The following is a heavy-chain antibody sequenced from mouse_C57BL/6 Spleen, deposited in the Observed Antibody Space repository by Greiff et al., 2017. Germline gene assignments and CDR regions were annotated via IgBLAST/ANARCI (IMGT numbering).Heavy chain of an antibody. CDR3: ARNWNDDGSSYFDY. CDR1: GFSLTSYG. J-gene: IGHJ2*01. V-gene: IGHV2-2*01. CDR2: IWSGGST. D-gene: IGHD1-1*01. Sequence: QVQLQQSGPGLVQPSQSLSITCTDSGFSLTSYGVHWVRQSPGKGLEWLGVIWSGGSTDYNAAFISRLSISKDNSKSQVFFKMNSLQADDTAIYYCARNWNDDGSSYFDYWGQGTTLTVSS.